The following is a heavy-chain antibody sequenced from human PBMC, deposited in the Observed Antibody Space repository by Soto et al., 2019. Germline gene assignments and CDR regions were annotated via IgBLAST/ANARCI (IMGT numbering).Heavy chain of an antibody. CDR2: ISGGGDNT. CDR3: AKPDTSIVTSCDY. V-gene: IGHV3-23*01. D-gene: IGHD5-18*01. J-gene: IGHJ4*02. Sequence: EVQLLESGGGLVQPGGSLRLSCVTSGFTFSSYVMSWVRQAPGKGLEWVSAISGGGDNTYYADSVKGRFTISRDNSKHTLYLQMNSLRAEYTAVYYCAKPDTSIVTSCDYWGQGTLVTVSS. CDR1: GFTFSSYV.